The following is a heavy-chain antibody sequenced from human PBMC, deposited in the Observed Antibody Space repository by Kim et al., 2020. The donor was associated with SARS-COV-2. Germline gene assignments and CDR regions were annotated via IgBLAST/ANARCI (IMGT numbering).Heavy chain of an antibody. CDR1: GDSVSSNSAA. Sequence: SQTLSLTCAISGDSVSSNSAAWNWLRQSPSRGLEWLGRTYYRSKWGNGYAVSVKSRITINPDTSKNQFSLQLNSVTPEDTAVYYCARGGYYSGWSFDSWGQGTLVTVSS. CDR3: ARGGYYSGWSFDS. J-gene: IGHJ4*02. V-gene: IGHV6-1*01. CDR2: TYYRSKWGN. D-gene: IGHD6-19*01.